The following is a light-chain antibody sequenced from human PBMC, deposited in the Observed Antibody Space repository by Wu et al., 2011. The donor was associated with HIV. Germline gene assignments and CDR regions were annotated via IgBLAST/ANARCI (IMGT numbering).Light chain of an antibody. CDR3: QQYGSELT. CDR1: QSVSGN. V-gene: IGKV3-20*01. Sequence: EIVLTQSPGTLSLSPGERATLSCRASQSVSGNLAWYQQKPGRAPRLLIYDASNRATGIPARFSGSGSGTDFTLTISRLEPEDFAVYYCQQYGSELTFGGGTKV. J-gene: IGKJ4*01. CDR2: DAS.